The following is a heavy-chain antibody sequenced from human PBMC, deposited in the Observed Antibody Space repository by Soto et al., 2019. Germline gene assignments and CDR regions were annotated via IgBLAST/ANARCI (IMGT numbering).Heavy chain of an antibody. CDR1: GFTFSSYA. Sequence: QVQLVESGRGVVQPGRSLRLSCAASGFTFSSYAMHWVRQAPGKGLEWVAVISYDGSNKYYADSVKGRFTISRDNSKNTLYVQINSLRAEDTAVYYCARDYGDYGQLDYWGQGTLVTVSS. CDR2: ISYDGSNK. CDR3: ARDYGDYGQLDY. V-gene: IGHV3-30-3*01. J-gene: IGHJ4*02. D-gene: IGHD4-17*01.